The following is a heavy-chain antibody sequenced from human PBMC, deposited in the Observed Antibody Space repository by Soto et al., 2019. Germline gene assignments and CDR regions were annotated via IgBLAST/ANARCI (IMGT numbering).Heavy chain of an antibody. CDR3: ARDTAEGYSSGGLRAGYYYYYGMDV. J-gene: IGHJ6*02. CDR1: GFTFSSYA. CDR2: ISYDGSNK. D-gene: IGHD6-19*01. V-gene: IGHV3-30-3*01. Sequence: PGGSLRLSCAASGFTFSSYAMHWVRQAPGKGLEWVAVISYDGSNKYYADSVKGRFTISRDNSKNTLYLQMNSLRAEDTAVYYCARDTAEGYSSGGLRAGYYYYYGMDVWGQGTTVTVSS.